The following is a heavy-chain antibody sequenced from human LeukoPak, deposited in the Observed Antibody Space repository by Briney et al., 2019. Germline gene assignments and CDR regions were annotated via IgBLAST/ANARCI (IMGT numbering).Heavy chain of an antibody. Sequence: AASVKVSCKASGYTFTSYYMHWVRQAPGQGLEWMGWINTNTGNPTYAQGFTGRFVFSLDTSVSTAYLQISSLKAEDTAVYYCARDLNEDYDFWSGYLFGSLSNWFDPWGQGTLVTVSS. V-gene: IGHV7-4-1*02. CDR3: ARDLNEDYDFWSGYLFGSLSNWFDP. J-gene: IGHJ5*02. CDR2: INTNTGNP. D-gene: IGHD3-3*01. CDR1: GYTFTSYY.